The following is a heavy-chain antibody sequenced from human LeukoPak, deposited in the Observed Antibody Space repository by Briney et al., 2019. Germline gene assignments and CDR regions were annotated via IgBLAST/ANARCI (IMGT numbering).Heavy chain of an antibody. Sequence: PSETLSLTCAAYGGSFSGYYWSWIRQPPGKGLEWIGEINHSGSTNYNPSLKSRVTISVDTSKNQFSLKLSSVTASDTAVYYCARHDGYTNFDYWGQGTLVTVSS. D-gene: IGHD5-24*01. J-gene: IGHJ4*02. CDR1: GGSFSGYY. V-gene: IGHV4-34*01. CDR3: ARHDGYTNFDY. CDR2: INHSGST.